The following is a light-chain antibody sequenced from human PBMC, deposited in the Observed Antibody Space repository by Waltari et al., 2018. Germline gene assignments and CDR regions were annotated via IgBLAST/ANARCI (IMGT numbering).Light chain of an antibody. V-gene: IGLV2-14*01. CDR2: EAT. CDR3: SSYASSNFLV. CDR1: RSDVGGFNY. J-gene: IGLJ3*02. Sequence: QSALSPPASVSGSPGQSITISCTGARSDVGGFNYVSWYQQNPGKAPKLLIFEATKRPSGFSIRFSGSTSGNTASLTISGLQAEDEADYYCSSYASSNFLVFGGGTKVTVL.